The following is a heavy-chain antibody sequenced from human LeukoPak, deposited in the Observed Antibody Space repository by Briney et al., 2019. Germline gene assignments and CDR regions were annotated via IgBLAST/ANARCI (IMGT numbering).Heavy chain of an antibody. J-gene: IGHJ4*02. CDR2: ISSSGDII. V-gene: IGHV3-23*01. CDR1: GFTFHSYA. D-gene: IGHD3-22*01. Sequence: RGSLRLSCAASGFTFHSYAMSWVRQAPGKGLEWVSAISSSGDIIFYADSVKGRFTISRDNSRYTLYLQMNSLRAEDAAMYYCAKDRPNYHESNGHYYRRNGDYWGQGTLVTVSS. CDR3: AKDRPNYHESNGHYYRRNGDY.